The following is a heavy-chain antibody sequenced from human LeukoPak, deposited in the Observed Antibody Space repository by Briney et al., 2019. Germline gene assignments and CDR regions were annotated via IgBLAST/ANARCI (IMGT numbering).Heavy chain of an antibody. Sequence: GGSLRLSCAGSRFRSSRLAMTWVRQAPGKGLEWVSGISVSGGSTYYADSVKGRFTISRHNSKNTLYLEMDSLTAEDTVVFYCGKVGRAEAGRYFENWGQGTLVTVSS. V-gene: IGHV3-23*01. D-gene: IGHD6-13*01. CDR3: GKVGRAEAGRYFEN. J-gene: IGHJ4*02. CDR2: ISVSGGST. CDR1: RFRSSRLA.